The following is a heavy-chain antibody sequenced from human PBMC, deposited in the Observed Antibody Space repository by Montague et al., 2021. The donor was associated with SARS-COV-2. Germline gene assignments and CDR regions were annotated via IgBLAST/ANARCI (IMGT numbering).Heavy chain of an antibody. J-gene: IGHJ3*02. V-gene: IGHV4-59*01. D-gene: IGHD3-3*01. CDR2: IYYSGTT. Sequence: SETLSLTCTVSGGSISSYYWNWIRETPGKGLEWFGYIYYSGTTNYNPSLKSRVTISLDTPKNQFSLNLNFVTAADTAIYYCARDQAAKISFKGAFDIWGQGRMVTVSS. CDR1: GGSISSYY. CDR3: ARDQAAKISFKGAFDI.